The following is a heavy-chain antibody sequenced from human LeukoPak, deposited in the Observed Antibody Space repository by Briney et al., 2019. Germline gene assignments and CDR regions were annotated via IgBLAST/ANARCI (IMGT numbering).Heavy chain of an antibody. CDR1: GFTFSSYS. Sequence: PGGSLRLSCAASGFTFSSYSMNWVRQAPGKGLEWVSVIYSGGSTYYADSVKGRFTISRDNSKNTLYLQMNSLRAEDTAVYYCAKEGQWLVRPDAFDIWGQGTMVTVSS. CDR2: IYSGGST. V-gene: IGHV3-23*03. J-gene: IGHJ3*02. CDR3: AKEGQWLVRPDAFDI. D-gene: IGHD6-19*01.